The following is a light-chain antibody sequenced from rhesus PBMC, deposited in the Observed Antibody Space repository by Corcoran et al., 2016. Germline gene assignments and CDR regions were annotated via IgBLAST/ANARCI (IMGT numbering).Light chain of an antibody. J-gene: IGKJ2*01. CDR2: KAS. CDR1: QGISSY. V-gene: IGKV1-25*01. Sequence: DIQMTQSPSSLSESVGDTVTITCRASQGISSYLAWYQQKPGKAPKLLIYKASTLQSGVPSRLRGCGSGTVFTLTIRGLQPEDFATYYCQQHNSYPYSFGQGTKVEIK. CDR3: QQHNSYPYS.